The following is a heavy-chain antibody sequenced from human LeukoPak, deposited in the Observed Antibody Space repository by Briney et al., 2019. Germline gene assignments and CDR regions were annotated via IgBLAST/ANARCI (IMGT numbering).Heavy chain of an antibody. V-gene: IGHV1-46*01. Sequence: ASVKVSCKASGYTFISCYMHWVRQAPGQGPEWMGIMNPSGGSTGYAQKFQGRVTMTRDTSTSTVYMKLSSLRSEDTAVYYCARDRRYSDSSGSDALYWGQGTLVTVSS. CDR1: GYTFISCY. J-gene: IGHJ4*02. CDR2: MNPSGGST. CDR3: ARDRRYSDSSGSDALY. D-gene: IGHD3-22*01.